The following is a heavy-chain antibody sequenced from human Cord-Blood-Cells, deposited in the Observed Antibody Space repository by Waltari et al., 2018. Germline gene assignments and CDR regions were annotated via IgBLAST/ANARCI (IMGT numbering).Heavy chain of an antibody. J-gene: IGHJ6*02. CDR1: GGSFSGYY. Sequence: QVQLQQWGAGLLKPSETLSLTCAVYGGSFSGYYWSWIRQPPGKGREWIGEINHSGRTTYNRPLKSRVTISVETSKNQFALKLSSVTAADTAVYYCARGDSSGWYYYYYGMDVWGQGTTVTVSS. D-gene: IGHD6-19*01. CDR3: ARGDSSGWYYYYYGMDV. CDR2: INHSGRT. V-gene: IGHV4-34*01.